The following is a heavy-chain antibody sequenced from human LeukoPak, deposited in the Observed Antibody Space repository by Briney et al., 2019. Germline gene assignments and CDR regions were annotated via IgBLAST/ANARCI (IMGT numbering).Heavy chain of an antibody. CDR2: IYYTGGT. J-gene: IGHJ5*02. V-gene: IGHV4-59*01. D-gene: IGHD1-26*01. CDR3: ARDPSGSFFNWFDP. Sequence: SETLSLTCSVSDDSITMYYWTWIRQPPGKGLEWIGYIYYTGGTNYNPSLKSRVTMSVDTSKNQFSLKLRSVTAADTAVYYCARDPSGSFFNWFDPWGQGTLVTVSS. CDR1: DDSITMYY.